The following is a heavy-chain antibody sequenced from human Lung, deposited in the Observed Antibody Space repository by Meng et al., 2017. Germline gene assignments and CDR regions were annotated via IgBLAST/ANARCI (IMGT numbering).Heavy chain of an antibody. Sequence: QVQVVQSGAEMKKPGPSVKVSCTASHYTLTVYGVSWFRRAPGQGLARMAWLGAHDGGTSHAPRFQGRVTVTADRPTATAYMELRNLRSEDTGVYYCAKGTPERRYAENWGQGTLVTVTS. J-gene: IGHJ4*02. D-gene: IGHD1-1*01. CDR3: AKGTPERRYAEN. V-gene: IGHV1-18*01. CDR1: HYTLTVYG. CDR2: LGAHDGGT.